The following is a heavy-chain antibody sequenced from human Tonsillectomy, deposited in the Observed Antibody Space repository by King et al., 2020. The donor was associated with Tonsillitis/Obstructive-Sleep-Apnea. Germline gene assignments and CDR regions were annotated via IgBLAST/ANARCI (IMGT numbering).Heavy chain of an antibody. Sequence: QLEQSGAEVKKPGASVMVSCKASGYSFSDYYMHWVRQAPGQGLEWMGWITPKSGGTNYAQKFQGRVTMTRDTSSSTVYMELSRLRSDDTAVYYCTIAPYNDFGSCYLMDGWYFDLWGRGTLVTVSS. J-gene: IGHJ2*01. CDR1: GYSFSDYY. V-gene: IGHV1-2*02. CDR2: ITPKSGGT. CDR3: TIAPYNDFGSCYLMDGWYFDL. D-gene: IGHD3-3*01.